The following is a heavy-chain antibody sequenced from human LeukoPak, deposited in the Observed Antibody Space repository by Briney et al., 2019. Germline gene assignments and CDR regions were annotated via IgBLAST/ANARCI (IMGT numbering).Heavy chain of an antibody. CDR2: IDGSSSHI. D-gene: IGHD2-21*02. CDR1: GLTLSGYW. Sequence: GGSLRLSCSASGLTLSGYWMHWVRQIPGKGLEWVSSIDGSSSHIYYADSVKGRFTISRDNTKSSLYLQMNSLRAEDMAVYYCARGYCGGDCYGDWGQGTLVTVSS. V-gene: IGHV3-21*01. J-gene: IGHJ1*01. CDR3: ARGYCGGDCYGD.